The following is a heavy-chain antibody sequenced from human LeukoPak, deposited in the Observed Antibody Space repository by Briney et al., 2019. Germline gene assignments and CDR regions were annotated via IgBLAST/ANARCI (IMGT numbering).Heavy chain of an antibody. D-gene: IGHD3-10*01. Sequence: SETLSLTCAVYGGSFSGYYWSWIRQPPGKGLEWIGEINHSGSTNYNPSLKSRVTISVDTSKNQFSLKLSSVTAADTAVYYCAGEQDRPILWFGESWFDPWGQGTLVTVSS. CDR3: AGEQDRPILWFGESWFDP. CDR1: GGSFSGYY. V-gene: IGHV4-34*01. J-gene: IGHJ5*02. CDR2: INHSGST.